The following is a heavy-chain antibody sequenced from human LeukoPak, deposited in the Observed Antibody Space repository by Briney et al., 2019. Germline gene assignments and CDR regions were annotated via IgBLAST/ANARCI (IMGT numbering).Heavy chain of an antibody. CDR2: IYYSGST. Sequence: SETLSLTCTVSGGSISSSSYYWGWIRQPPGKGLEWIGSIYYSGSTYYNPSLKSRVTISVDTSKNQFSLKLSSVTAADTAVYYCNLIVVVPAAIRVYRDYWGQGTLVTVSS. J-gene: IGHJ4*02. V-gene: IGHV4-39*03. CDR3: NLIVVVPAAIRVYRDY. CDR1: GGSISSSSYY. D-gene: IGHD2-2*01.